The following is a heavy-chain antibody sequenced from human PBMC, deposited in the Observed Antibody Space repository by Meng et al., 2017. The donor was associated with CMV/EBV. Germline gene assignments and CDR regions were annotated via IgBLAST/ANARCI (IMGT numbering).Heavy chain of an antibody. CDR3: AGSPPNLVGDMYFFYAMDV. V-gene: IGHV3-15*05. J-gene: IGHJ6*02. Sequence: GGSLRLSCAASGFTFSNAWMSWVRQAPGKGLEWVGRIKSKTDGGTTDYADSVKGRFTISRDNAKNTLYLQMNDLRAEDTAVYYCAGSPPNLVGDMYFFYAMDVWGRGTTVTVSS. D-gene: IGHD2/OR15-2a*01. CDR2: IKSKTDGGTT. CDR1: GFTFSNAW.